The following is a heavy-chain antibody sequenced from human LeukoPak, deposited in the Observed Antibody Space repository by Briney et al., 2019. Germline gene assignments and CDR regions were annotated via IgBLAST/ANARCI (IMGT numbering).Heavy chain of an antibody. CDR3: ARHGTTLYMDAFDI. Sequence: RPSQTLSLTCSVSGGSITSGSFYWSWIRQPAGKGLEWIGRIYTSGTSNYNPSLKSRVTISVDTSKNQFSLKLSSVTAADTAVYYCARHGTTLYMDAFDIWGQGTMVTVSS. D-gene: IGHD1-7*01. V-gene: IGHV4-61*02. CDR1: GGSITSGSFY. J-gene: IGHJ3*02. CDR2: IYTSGTS.